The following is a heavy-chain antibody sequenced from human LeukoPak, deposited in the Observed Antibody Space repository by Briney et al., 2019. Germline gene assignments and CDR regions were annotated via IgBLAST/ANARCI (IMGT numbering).Heavy chain of an antibody. CDR3: ARNDYGDGDAFDI. Sequence: GASVKVSCKASGYTFTSYDINWVRQAPGQGLERMGWMNPNSGNTGYAQKFQGRVTMTRSTSISTAYMELTSLRSEDTAVYYCARNDYGDGDAFDIWGQGTMVTVSP. V-gene: IGHV1-8*01. CDR1: GYTFTSYD. CDR2: MNPNSGNT. J-gene: IGHJ3*02. D-gene: IGHD4-17*01.